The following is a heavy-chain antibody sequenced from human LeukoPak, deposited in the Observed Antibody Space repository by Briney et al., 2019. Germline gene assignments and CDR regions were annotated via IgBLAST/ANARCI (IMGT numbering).Heavy chain of an antibody. J-gene: IGHJ6*03. CDR3: ASRGFWSGYYMTPYYMDV. CDR1: GGSISSSNW. V-gene: IGHV4-4*02. Sequence: PSETLSLTCAVSGGSISSSNWWSWVRPPPGKGLEWIGEIYHSGSTNYNPSLKSRVTISVDTSKNQLSLKLSSVTAADTAVYYCASRGFWSGYYMTPYYMDVWGKGTTVTVSS. D-gene: IGHD3-3*01. CDR2: IYHSGST.